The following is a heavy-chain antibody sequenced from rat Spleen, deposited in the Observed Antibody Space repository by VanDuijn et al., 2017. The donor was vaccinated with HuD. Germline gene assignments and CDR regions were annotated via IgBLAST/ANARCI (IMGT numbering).Heavy chain of an antibody. CDR1: GFSFSDCD. D-gene: IGHD1-9*01. CDR3: TTPRDTAGIPP. Sequence: EVQLVESGGGLVQPGRSMLLSCAASGFSFSDCDMAWVRQAPTKGLEWVASITYDVSTTYYRDSVKGRFTISRDNAKSTLYLQMDSLRSEDTATYYCTTPRDTAGIPPWGQGVMVTVSS. CDR2: ITYDVSTT. J-gene: IGHJ2*01. V-gene: IGHV5-20*01.